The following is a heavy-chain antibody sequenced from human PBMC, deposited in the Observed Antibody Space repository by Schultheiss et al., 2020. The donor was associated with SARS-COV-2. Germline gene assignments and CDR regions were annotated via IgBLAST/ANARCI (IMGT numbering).Heavy chain of an antibody. CDR1: GGSISSSNW. CDR2: IYHSGST. V-gene: IGHV4-4*02. Sequence: SETLSLTCAVSGGSISSSNWWSWVRQPPGKGLEWIGEIYHSGSTNYNPSLKSRVTISVDTSKNQFSLKLSSVTAADTAVYYCARRPLVRGYYYYYYMDVWDKGTTVTVSS. J-gene: IGHJ6*03. CDR3: ARRPLVRGYYYYYYMDV. D-gene: IGHD1-26*01.